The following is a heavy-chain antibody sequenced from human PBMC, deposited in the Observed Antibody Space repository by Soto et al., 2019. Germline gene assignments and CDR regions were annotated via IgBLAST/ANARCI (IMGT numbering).Heavy chain of an antibody. CDR1: GGTFSSYA. J-gene: IGHJ6*02. CDR3: ARRCKARWAQYYGMDV. D-gene: IGHD2-8*01. CDR2: IIPIFGTA. V-gene: IGHV1-69*13. Sequence: SVKVSCKASGGTFSSYAITWVRQAPGQGLEWMGGIIPIFGTANYAQKFQGRVTITADESTSTAYMELSSLRSEDTAVYYCARRCKARWAQYYGMDVWGQGTTVTVSS.